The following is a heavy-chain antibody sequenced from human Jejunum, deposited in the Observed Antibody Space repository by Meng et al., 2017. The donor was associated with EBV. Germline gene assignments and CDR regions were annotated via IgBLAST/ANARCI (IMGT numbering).Heavy chain of an antibody. CDR1: GDSISSSNW. V-gene: IGHV4-4*02. CDR2: IYHSGST. Sequence: QVKLQGSGHGLVQPSGTLSRTCAVAGDSISSSNWWSWVRQPPGKGLEWIGEIYHSGSTNYNPSLKSRVTISVDKSKNQFSLKLSSVTAADTAVYYCARYGSGYFPALWYWGQGTLVTVSS. D-gene: IGHD3-3*01. J-gene: IGHJ4*02. CDR3: ARYGSGYFPALWY.